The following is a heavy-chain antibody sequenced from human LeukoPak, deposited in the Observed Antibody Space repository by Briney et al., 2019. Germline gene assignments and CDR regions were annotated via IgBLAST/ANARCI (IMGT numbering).Heavy chain of an antibody. CDR3: ARGGWDYFDY. CDR1: GFTVSSNY. CDR2: LYSGGTT. D-gene: IGHD3-10*01. Sequence: GGSLRLSCAASGFTVSSNYMSWVRQAPGKGLEWVSLLYSGGTTYYADSVKGRFTVSRDNSRNTLYLQMNSLRAEDTALYYCARGGWDYFDYWGQGTLVTVTS. J-gene: IGHJ4*02. V-gene: IGHV3-66*01.